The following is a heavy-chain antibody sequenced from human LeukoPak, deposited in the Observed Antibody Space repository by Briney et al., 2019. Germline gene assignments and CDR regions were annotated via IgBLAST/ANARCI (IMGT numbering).Heavy chain of an antibody. CDR1: GDSFSSHY. D-gene: IGHD4-17*01. V-gene: IGHV4-59*11. CDR2: ISYIGTT. CDR3: ARDLVTVTKGFDI. Sequence: SETLSLACAVSGDSFSSHYWTWIRQPPGRGLEWIGYISYIGTTNYNPSLKSRVTISIDTSKNQFSLKLSSVTTADTAVYYCARDLVTVTKGFDIWGLGTMVSVSS. J-gene: IGHJ3*02.